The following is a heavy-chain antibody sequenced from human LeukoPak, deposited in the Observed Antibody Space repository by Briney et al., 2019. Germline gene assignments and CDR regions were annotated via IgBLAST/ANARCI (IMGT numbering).Heavy chain of an antibody. Sequence: ASVKVSCKASGYTFTGYYMHWVRQAPGQGLEWMGWINPNSGGTNYAQKFQGRVTMTRDTSISTAYMELSRLRSDDTAVYYCARSCGGDCLNAFDIWGQGTMVTVSS. D-gene: IGHD2-21*02. V-gene: IGHV1-2*02. J-gene: IGHJ3*02. CDR1: GYTFTGYY. CDR2: INPNSGGT. CDR3: ARSCGGDCLNAFDI.